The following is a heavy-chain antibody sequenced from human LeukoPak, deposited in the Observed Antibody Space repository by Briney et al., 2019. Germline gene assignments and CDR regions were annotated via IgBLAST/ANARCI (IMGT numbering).Heavy chain of an antibody. CDR3: ARVPSTVTDYYYYYYMDV. V-gene: IGHV4-59*01. J-gene: IGHJ6*03. Sequence: PSETLSLTCTVSGGSISSYYWSWIRQPPGKGLEWIGYIYYSGSTNYNPSLKSRVTISVDTSKNQFSLKLSSVTAADTAVYYCARVPSTVTDYYYYYYMDVWGKGTTVTVSS. CDR2: IYYSGST. CDR1: GGSISSYY. D-gene: IGHD4-11*01.